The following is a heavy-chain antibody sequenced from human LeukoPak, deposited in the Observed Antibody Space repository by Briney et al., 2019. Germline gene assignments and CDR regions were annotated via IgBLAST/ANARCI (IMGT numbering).Heavy chain of an antibody. CDR1: GGSISSSSYY. CDR3: ARRIDGSGEAQLDY. D-gene: IGHD6-19*01. Sequence: SETLSLTCTVSGGSISSSSYYWGWIRQPPGKGLEWIGSIYYSGSTYYNPSLKSRVTISVDTSKNQFSLKLSSVTAADTSVYYCARRIDGSGEAQLDYWGQGALVTVSS. CDR2: IYYSGST. J-gene: IGHJ4*02. V-gene: IGHV4-39*01.